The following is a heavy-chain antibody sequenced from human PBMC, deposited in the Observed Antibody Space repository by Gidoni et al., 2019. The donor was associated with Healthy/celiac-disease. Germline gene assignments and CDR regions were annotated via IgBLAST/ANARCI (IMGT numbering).Heavy chain of an antibody. J-gene: IGHJ4*02. CDR3: TTDIHLVGMIVDKTVDY. CDR2: IKSKTDGGTT. CDR1: GFTFSNSW. V-gene: IGHV3-15*07. D-gene: IGHD3-22*01. Sequence: EVQLVESGGGLVKPGGSLRLSCAASGFTFSNSWIHWVRQAPGKGLEWVGRIKSKTDGGTTDYAAPVKGRFTISRNDSKNTLYLQMNSLKTEDTAVYYCTTDIHLVGMIVDKTVDYWGQGTLVTVSS.